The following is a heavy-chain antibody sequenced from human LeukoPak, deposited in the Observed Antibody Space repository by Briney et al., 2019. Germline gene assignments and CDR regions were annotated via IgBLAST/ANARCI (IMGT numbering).Heavy chain of an antibody. CDR2: INHSGST. J-gene: IGHJ4*02. Sequence: SETLSLTCAVYGGSFSGYCWSWIRQPPGKGLEWIGEINHSGSTNYNPSLKSRVTISVDTSKNQFSLKLSSVTAADTAVYYCAITMIVSGIDYWGQGTLVTVSS. V-gene: IGHV4-34*01. D-gene: IGHD3-22*01. CDR1: GGSFSGYC. CDR3: AITMIVSGIDY.